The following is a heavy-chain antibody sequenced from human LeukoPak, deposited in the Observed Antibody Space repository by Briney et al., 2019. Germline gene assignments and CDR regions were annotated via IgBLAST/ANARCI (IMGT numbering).Heavy chain of an antibody. CDR2: INHSGST. CDR3: AREGRRGSYCSGGSCYFGY. J-gene: IGHJ4*02. Sequence: SETLSLTCTVSGGSISSSSYYWSWIRQPPGKGLEWIGEINHSGSTNYNPSLKSRVTISVDTSKNQFSLKLSSVTAADTAVYYCAREGRRGSYCSGGSCYFGYWGQGTLVTVSS. D-gene: IGHD2-15*01. V-gene: IGHV4-39*07. CDR1: GGSISSSSYY.